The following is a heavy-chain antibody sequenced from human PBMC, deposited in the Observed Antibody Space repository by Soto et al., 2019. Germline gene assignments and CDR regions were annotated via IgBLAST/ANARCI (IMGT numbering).Heavy chain of an antibody. CDR2: IYPGDSDT. J-gene: IGHJ5*02. D-gene: IGHD6-13*01. Sequence: PGESLKISCKGSGYSFTGYWIGWVRQMPGKGLEWMGIIYPGDSDTRYSPSFQGQVTISADKSISTAYLQWSSLKASDTAMYYCARHRVDSTTTTYSSSWYGPLSWFDPWGQGTLVTVSS. CDR3: ARHRVDSTTTTYSSSWYGPLSWFDP. CDR1: GYSFTGYW. V-gene: IGHV5-51*01.